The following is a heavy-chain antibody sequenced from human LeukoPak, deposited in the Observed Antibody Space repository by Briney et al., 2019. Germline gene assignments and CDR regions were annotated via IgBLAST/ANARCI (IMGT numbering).Heavy chain of an antibody. CDR2: INPNSGGT. D-gene: IGHD3-10*01. J-gene: IGHJ5*02. CDR1: GYTFTGYY. CDR3: ARVLSYYGDSSWFDP. V-gene: IGHV1-2*02. Sequence: ASVKVSCKASGYTFTGYYMHWVRQAPGQGLEWMGWINPNSGGTNYAQKFQGRVTMTRDTSISTAYMELSRLRSDDTAVYYCARVLSYYGDSSWFDPWGQGTLVTVSS.